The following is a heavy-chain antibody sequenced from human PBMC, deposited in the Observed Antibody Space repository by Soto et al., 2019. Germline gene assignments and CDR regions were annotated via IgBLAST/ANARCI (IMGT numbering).Heavy chain of an antibody. D-gene: IGHD3-3*01. V-gene: IGHV3-11*05. CDR1: GFVFSDRY. Sequence: QVQLMESGAGLVNPGGSLRLSCAASGFVFSDRYMSWIRQAPGKGLESLSYISGSSSDTNYADSVKGRFTISRDNAKNSVYLQMNSLRVEDTAVYYCSTGPRRLSDWGQGTLVIVSS. J-gene: IGHJ4*02. CDR2: ISGSSSDT. CDR3: STGPRRLSD.